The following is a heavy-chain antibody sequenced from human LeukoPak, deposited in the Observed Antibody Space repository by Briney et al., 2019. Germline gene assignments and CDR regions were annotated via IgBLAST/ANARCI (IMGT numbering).Heavy chain of an antibody. CDR2: IWHDGNNK. Sequence: GGSLRLSCAASGFTFCRYGLHGVRQAPGKGLEWSAGIWHDGNNKYYADSVKGRFTISRDNSKNTLYLQMNTLRAEDTAVYYCARGPGSSVYASAIDYWGQGTLVAVSS. J-gene: IGHJ4*02. D-gene: IGHD2-8*01. CDR1: GFTFCRYG. CDR3: ARGPGSSVYASAIDY. V-gene: IGHV3-33*01.